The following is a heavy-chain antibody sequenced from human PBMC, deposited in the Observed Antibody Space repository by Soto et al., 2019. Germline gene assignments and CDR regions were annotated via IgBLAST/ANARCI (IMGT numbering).Heavy chain of an antibody. CDR3: ARHPADFWSGYPIYPKYNWFDP. J-gene: IGHJ5*02. Sequence: HGESLKISCQASGYSFVAFWISWVRQKPGKGLEWMGRIVPSDSHTNYSPSFQGHVTMSVDTSVNTAYLQWTSLKASDSAMYFCARHPADFWSGYPIYPKYNWFDPWGQGTLVTVSS. CDR2: IVPSDSHT. V-gene: IGHV5-10-1*01. D-gene: IGHD3-3*01. CDR1: GYSFVAFW.